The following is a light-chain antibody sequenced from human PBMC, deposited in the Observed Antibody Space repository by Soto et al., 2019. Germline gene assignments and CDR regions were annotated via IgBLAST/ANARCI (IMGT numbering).Light chain of an antibody. V-gene: IGLV2-23*01. J-gene: IGLJ2*01. CDR3: CSYAGSSTPVV. CDR2: EGT. Sequence: QSVLTQPASVSGSPGQSITISCTGTSSDVGSYNLVSWYQHHPGKAPKLIIYEGTKWPSGVSNRFSGSKSANTASLTISGLQAEDEADYYCCSYAGSSTPVVFGGGTKLTVL. CDR1: SSDVGSYNL.